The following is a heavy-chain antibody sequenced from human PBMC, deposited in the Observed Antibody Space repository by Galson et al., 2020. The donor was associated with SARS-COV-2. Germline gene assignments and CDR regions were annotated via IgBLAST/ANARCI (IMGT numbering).Heavy chain of an antibody. CDR1: GVSISSYY. CDR2: ISYSGST. J-gene: IGHJ5*02. D-gene: IGHD3-3*01. CDR3: ATGFDCFDP. V-gene: IGHV4-59*08. Sequence: ETSENLSLTCSVSGVSISSYYWSWIRQPPGKGLEWIGYISYSGSTNYNPSLKSRVTISVDTSKNQFSLKVRSVTAADTAVYYCATGFDCFDPWGQGTLVTVSS.